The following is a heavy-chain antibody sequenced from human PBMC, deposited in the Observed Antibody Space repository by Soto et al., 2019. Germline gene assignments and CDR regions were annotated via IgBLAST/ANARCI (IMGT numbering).Heavy chain of an antibody. J-gene: IGHJ4*02. D-gene: IGHD2-8*01. CDR3: AKDRQPDGLWPFDH. Sequence: EVQLLESGGGLVQPGGSLRLSCAASGFTFITYAMSWVRQAPGKGLEWVSGLFGNGGGISYADSVKGRFTISRDNSNNMLYLQMHSLRVEDTAVYYCAKDRQPDGLWPFDHWGQGTLVTVSS. CDR1: GFTFITYA. CDR2: LFGNGGGI. V-gene: IGHV3-23*01.